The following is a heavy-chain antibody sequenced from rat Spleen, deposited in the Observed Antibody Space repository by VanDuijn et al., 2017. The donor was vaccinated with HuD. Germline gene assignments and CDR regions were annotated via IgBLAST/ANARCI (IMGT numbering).Heavy chain of an antibody. J-gene: IGHJ2*01. Sequence: EVKLVESGGGLVQPGRSLKLSCAASGFNFNDHWMGWVRQAPGKGLEWIAEINKDNNIINFTPSLKDKFTISRDNAQNTLYLQMSKLGSEDTAIYYCTREGIRGSGRYLDYWGQGVMVTVSS. D-gene: IGHD4-4*01. V-gene: IGHV4-2*01. CDR1: GFNFNDHW. CDR2: INKDNNII. CDR3: TREGIRGSGRYLDY.